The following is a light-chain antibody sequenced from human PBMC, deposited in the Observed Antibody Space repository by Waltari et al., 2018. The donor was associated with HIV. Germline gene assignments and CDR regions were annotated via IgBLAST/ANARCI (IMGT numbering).Light chain of an antibody. CDR3: QVWNNSGDHSGGV. V-gene: IGLV3-21*02. CDR2: DDS. J-gene: IGLJ2*01. Sequence: SYVLTQAPSVSVAPGQTASITCGGNNIGSKSVHWYQQKPGQAPVLVVYDDSDRPSGIPERFSGSNSGSTATLTISRVEAGDEADYYCQVWNNSGDHSGGVFGGGTKLTVL. CDR1: NIGSKS.